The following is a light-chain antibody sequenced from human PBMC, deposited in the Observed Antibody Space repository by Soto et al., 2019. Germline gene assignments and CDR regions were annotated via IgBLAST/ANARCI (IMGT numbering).Light chain of an antibody. V-gene: IGLV2-14*01. CDR3: SSYTSTRAVV. CDR1: SSDVGGYNY. J-gene: IGLJ2*01. CDR2: DVS. Sequence: QSVLTQPASVSGSPGQSIAISCTGTSSDVGGYNYVSWYQQHPGKAPKLMIYDVSNRPSGVSNRFSGSKSDNTASLAISGLQAEDEADYYCSSYTSTRAVVFGGGTKLTVL.